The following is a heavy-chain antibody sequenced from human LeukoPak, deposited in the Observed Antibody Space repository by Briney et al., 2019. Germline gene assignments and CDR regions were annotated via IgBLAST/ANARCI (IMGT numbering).Heavy chain of an antibody. CDR2: ISSSGSTI. CDR3: LVDTAMVTGNWFDP. J-gene: IGHJ5*02. V-gene: IGHV3-11*01. Sequence: GGSLRLSCAASGFTFSDYYMSWIRQAPGKGLEWVSYISSSGSTIYYADSAKGRFTISRDNAKNSLYLQMNSLRAEDTAVYYCLVDTAMVTGNWFDPWGQGTLVTVSS. D-gene: IGHD5-18*01. CDR1: GFTFSDYY.